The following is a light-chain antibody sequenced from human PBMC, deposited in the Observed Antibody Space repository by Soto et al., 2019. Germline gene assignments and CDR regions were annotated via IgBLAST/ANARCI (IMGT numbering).Light chain of an antibody. V-gene: IGLV2-14*02. CDR2: EGI. CDR1: SSTVGGFNV. Sequence: LTQPASVSGSPGQSITISCTGTSSTVGGFNVVSWYQQHPGKAPKVIIYEGIKRPSGVSNRFSGSNSGSTASLTISGLQAEDEADYYCSSYTSSSTLFVVFGGGTKVTVL. J-gene: IGLJ2*01. CDR3: SSYTSSSTLFVV.